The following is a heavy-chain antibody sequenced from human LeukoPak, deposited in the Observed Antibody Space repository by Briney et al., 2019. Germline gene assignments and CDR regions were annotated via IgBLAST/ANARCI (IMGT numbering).Heavy chain of an antibody. Sequence: PSETLSLTCTVSGGSISSGGYYWSWIRQHPGKGLEWIGYIYYSGSTYYNPSLKSRFTISVDTSKNQFSLKLSSVTAADTAVYYCARKSSRYSPFDYWGQGTLVTVSS. CDR3: ARKSSRYSPFDY. CDR1: GGSISSGGYY. D-gene: IGHD5-12*01. CDR2: IYYSGST. V-gene: IGHV4-31*03. J-gene: IGHJ4*02.